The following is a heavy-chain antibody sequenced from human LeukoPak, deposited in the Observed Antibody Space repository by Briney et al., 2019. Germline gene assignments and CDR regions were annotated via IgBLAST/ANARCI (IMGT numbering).Heavy chain of an antibody. CDR2: ISSSSSYI. Sequence: PGGSPRLSCAASGFTFSSYSMNWVRQAPGKGLEWVSSISSSSSYIYYADSVKGRFTISRDNAKNSLYLQMNSLRAEDTAVYYCASVLLWFGELFGFDPWGQGTLVTVSS. CDR1: GFTFSSYS. V-gene: IGHV3-21*01. J-gene: IGHJ5*02. D-gene: IGHD3-10*01. CDR3: ASVLLWFGELFGFDP.